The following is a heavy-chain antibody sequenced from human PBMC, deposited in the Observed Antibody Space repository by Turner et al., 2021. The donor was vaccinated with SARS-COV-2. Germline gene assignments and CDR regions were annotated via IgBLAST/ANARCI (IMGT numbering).Heavy chain of an antibody. Sequence: QVQLQESGPGLVKPSETLSLTCTVSGDSISSYYWSWIRQPPGKGLEWIGYIYYSGSTNYNPSLKGRVTISVDTSKNQFSLKLSSVTAADTAVYYCARQSSGWYLPYFDYWGQGTLVTVSS. J-gene: IGHJ4*02. CDR3: ARQSSGWYLPYFDY. V-gene: IGHV4-59*08. D-gene: IGHD6-19*01. CDR1: GDSISSYY. CDR2: IYYSGST.